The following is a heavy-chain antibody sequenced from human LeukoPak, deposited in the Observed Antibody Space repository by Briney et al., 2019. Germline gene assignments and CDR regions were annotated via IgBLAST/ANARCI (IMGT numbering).Heavy chain of an antibody. V-gene: IGHV1-58*02. CDR1: GFTFTSSA. CDR3: AAVLNGIAAAGIGGYFDY. D-gene: IGHD6-13*01. Sequence: SVKVSCKASGFTFTSSAMQWVRQARGQRLEWIGWIVVGSGNTNHAQKFQERVTITRDMSTSTAYMELSSLRSEDTAVYYCAAVLNGIAAAGIGGYFDYWGQGTLVTVSS. CDR2: IVVGSGNT. J-gene: IGHJ4*02.